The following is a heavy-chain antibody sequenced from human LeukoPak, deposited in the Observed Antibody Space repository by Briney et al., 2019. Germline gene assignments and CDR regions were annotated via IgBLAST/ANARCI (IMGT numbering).Heavy chain of an antibody. CDR1: GFTVSSNY. D-gene: IGHD3-22*01. Sequence: GGSLRLSCAASGFTVSSNYMSWVRQAPGKGLEWVSVIYSGGSTYYADSVKGRFTISRDNSKNTLYLQMNSLRAEDTAVYYCAKDGVYDSSGYYYASTLEYYFDYWGQGTLSPSPQ. J-gene: IGHJ4*02. CDR2: IYSGGST. V-gene: IGHV3-53*01. CDR3: AKDGVYDSSGYYYASTLEYYFDY.